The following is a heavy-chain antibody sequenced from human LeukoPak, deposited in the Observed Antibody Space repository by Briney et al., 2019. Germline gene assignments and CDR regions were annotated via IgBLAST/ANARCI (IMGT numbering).Heavy chain of an antibody. D-gene: IGHD3-16*02. V-gene: IGHV4-30-4*01. Sequence: SETLSLTCTVSGGSISSGDYYWSWIRQPPGKGLEWIVYIYYSGSTYYNPSLKRRVTISVDTSKNQFSLKLSSVTAADTAVYYCARDLGGLGELSAPSWGGGTLVTVSS. CDR1: GGSISSGDYY. CDR3: ARDLGGLGELSAPS. J-gene: IGHJ4*02. CDR2: IYYSGST.